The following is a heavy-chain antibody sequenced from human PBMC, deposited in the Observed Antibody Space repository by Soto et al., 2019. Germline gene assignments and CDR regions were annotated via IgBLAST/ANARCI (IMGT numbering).Heavy chain of an antibody. CDR3: ARDSDIVATIDY. V-gene: IGHV1-3*01. CDR1: GYTFTSYA. Sequence: QVQLVQSGAEVKKPGASVKVSCKASGYTFTSYAMHWVRQAPGQRPEWMGWINAGNGNTKYSQKFQGRVTITRDTSASTAYMELSSLRSEDTAVYYCARDSDIVATIDYWGQGTLVTVSS. D-gene: IGHD5-12*01. J-gene: IGHJ4*02. CDR2: INAGNGNT.